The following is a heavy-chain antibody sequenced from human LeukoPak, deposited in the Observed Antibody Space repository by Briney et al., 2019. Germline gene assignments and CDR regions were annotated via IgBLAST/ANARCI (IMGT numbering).Heavy chain of an antibody. CDR1: GFTFTDYW. J-gene: IGHJ4*02. D-gene: IGHD5-18*01. CDR3: ARAGYTYTTLYY. CDR2: INQDGSEK. V-gene: IGHV3-7*01. Sequence: PGGSLRLSCEASGFTFTDYWMSWVRQAPGKGLEWVANINQDGSEKNYVDSVKGRFTISRDNVKNSLYLQMNLLRGEETAVYYCARAGYTYTTLYYWGPGTLVTVSS.